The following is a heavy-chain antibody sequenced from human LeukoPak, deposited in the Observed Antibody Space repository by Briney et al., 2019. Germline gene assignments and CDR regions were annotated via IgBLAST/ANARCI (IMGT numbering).Heavy chain of an antibody. Sequence: GGTLRLSCVASGFTFSTYGMSWVRQAPGKGLEWVSAISGSGGSTYYADSVKGRFTISRDNSKNTLYLQMNSLRAEDTAVYYCARVMYSSGWSFDYWGQGTLVTVSS. CDR2: ISGSGGST. CDR3: ARVMYSSGWSFDY. D-gene: IGHD6-19*01. CDR1: GFTFSTYG. V-gene: IGHV3-23*01. J-gene: IGHJ4*02.